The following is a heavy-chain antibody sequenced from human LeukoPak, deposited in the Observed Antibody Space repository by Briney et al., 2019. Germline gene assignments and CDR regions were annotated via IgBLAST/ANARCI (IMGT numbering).Heavy chain of an antibody. CDR1: GFTFSSYA. V-gene: IGHV3-30-3*01. D-gene: IGHD4-17*01. CDR2: ISYDGSNK. CDR3: AREAVPTTEFDY. Sequence: PGGSLRLSCAASGFTFSSYAMHWVRQAPGKGLEWVAVISYDGSNKYYADSVKGRFTISRDNSKNTLYLQMNSLRAEDTAVYYCAREAVPTTEFDYWGQGTLVTVSS. J-gene: IGHJ4*02.